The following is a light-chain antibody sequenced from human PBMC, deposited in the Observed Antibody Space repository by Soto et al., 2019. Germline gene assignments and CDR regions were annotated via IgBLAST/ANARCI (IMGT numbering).Light chain of an antibody. CDR1: QTIDNT. J-gene: IGKJ3*01. CDR2: DAS. CDR3: QHYGSSPRT. V-gene: IGKV3-15*01. Sequence: EIVMTQSPATLSLSPGERATLSCRASQTIDNTLAWYQRKPGQAPRLLIYDASTRATGVPARFSGSGSGTDFTLTISSLQSEDFAVYYCQHYGSSPRTFGPGTKVDIK.